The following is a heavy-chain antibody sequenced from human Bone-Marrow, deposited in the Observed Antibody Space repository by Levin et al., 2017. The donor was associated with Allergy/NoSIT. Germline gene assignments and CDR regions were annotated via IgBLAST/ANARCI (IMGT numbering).Heavy chain of an antibody. CDR1: GYTFTSYD. J-gene: IGHJ5*02. CDR3: ARGPVLRYFDWPTGRRFDP. D-gene: IGHD3-9*01. CDR2: MNPNSGNT. Sequence: ASVKVSCKASGYTFTSYDINWVRQATGQGLEWMGWMNPNSGNTGYAQKFQGRVTMTRNTSISTAYMELSSLRSEDTAVYYCARGPVLRYFDWPTGRRFDPWGQGTLVTVSS. V-gene: IGHV1-8*01.